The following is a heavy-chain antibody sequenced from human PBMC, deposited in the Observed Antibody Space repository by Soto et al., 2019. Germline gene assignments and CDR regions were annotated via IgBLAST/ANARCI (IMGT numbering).Heavy chain of an antibody. CDR1: GGSISEKY. CDR2: IFANGHT. J-gene: IGHJ5*02. D-gene: IGHD6-13*01. V-gene: IGHV4-4*07. Sequence: SETLSLTCIVSGGSISEKYWNWVRQPPGKGLEWIGLIFANGHTDYNPSPKSRVTMSVDASKNQFSLRLTSMTAADTAVYYCVASLAASGLNWLDPWGRGTLVTVSS. CDR3: VASLAASGLNWLDP.